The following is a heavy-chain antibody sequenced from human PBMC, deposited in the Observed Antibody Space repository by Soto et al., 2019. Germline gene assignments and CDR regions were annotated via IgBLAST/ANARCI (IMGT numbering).Heavy chain of an antibody. CDR2: ISWNSGSI. Sequence: EVQLVESGGGLVQPGRSLRLSCAASGFTFDDYAMHWVRQAPGKGLEWVSGISWNSGSIGYADSVKGRFTISRDNAKNSLYLQMNSLRAEDPALYYCAKTGGCSGGSCYLDYYYYYMDVWGKGTTVTVSS. CDR1: GFTFDDYA. D-gene: IGHD2-15*01. J-gene: IGHJ6*03. V-gene: IGHV3-9*01. CDR3: AKTGGCSGGSCYLDYYYYYMDV.